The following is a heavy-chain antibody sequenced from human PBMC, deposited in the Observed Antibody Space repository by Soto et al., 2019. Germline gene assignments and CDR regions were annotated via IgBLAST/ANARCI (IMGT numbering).Heavy chain of an antibody. CDR3: ARSIVVVTALDY. CDR1: GYTFTSYA. Sequence: SVKVSYKASGYTFTSYAMHWVRQAPGQRLEWMGWINAGNGNTKYSQKFQGRVTITRDTSASTAYMELSSLRSEDTAVYYCARSIVVVTALDYWGQGTLVTVSS. V-gene: IGHV1-3*01. CDR2: INAGNGNT. D-gene: IGHD2-21*02. J-gene: IGHJ4*02.